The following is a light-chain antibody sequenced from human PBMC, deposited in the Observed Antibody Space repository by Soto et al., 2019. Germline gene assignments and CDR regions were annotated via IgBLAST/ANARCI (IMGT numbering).Light chain of an antibody. CDR3: QQYGSSPQT. J-gene: IGKJ1*01. CDR1: QSVSSY. CDR2: GAS. Sequence: EIVITQPPTILSVTQGERATLSCRASQSVSSYLAWYQQKPGQAPRLLIYGASSRATGIPDRFSGSGSGTDFTLTISRLEPEDFAVYYCQQYGSSPQTFGQGTNVHI. V-gene: IGKV3-20*01.